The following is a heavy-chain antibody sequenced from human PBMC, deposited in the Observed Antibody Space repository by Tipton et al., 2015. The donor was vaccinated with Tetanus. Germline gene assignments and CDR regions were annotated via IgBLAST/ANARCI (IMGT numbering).Heavy chain of an antibody. V-gene: IGHV3-23*01. J-gene: IGHJ4*02. CDR3: ARSASPFDY. CDR2: ISASGDST. CDR1: GFTFSSYS. Sequence: SLRLSCAASGFTFSSYSMTWVRQSPGKGLEWVSAISASGDSTCYADFVKGRFIISRDTSKNTLYLQMNSLRAEDTAVYYCARSASPFDYWGQGTLVTVSS.